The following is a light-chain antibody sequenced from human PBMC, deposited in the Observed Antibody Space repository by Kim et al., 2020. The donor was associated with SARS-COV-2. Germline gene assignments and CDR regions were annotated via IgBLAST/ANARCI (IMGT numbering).Light chain of an antibody. CDR1: QDIGSG. Sequence: EIVMTQSPATLSVSPEERATLSCRASQDIGSGLYWYQQKPGQAPRVLIYGASTRAAGIPARFSGSGSGTEFTLTISSLQSDDFAIYYCQQYGYWRAFGQGTRLEIK. V-gene: IGKV3-15*01. J-gene: IGKJ5*01. CDR2: GAS. CDR3: QQYGYWRA.